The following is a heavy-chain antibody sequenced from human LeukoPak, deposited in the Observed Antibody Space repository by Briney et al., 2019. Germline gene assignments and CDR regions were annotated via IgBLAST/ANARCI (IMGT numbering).Heavy chain of an antibody. CDR3: ASRYSGYDYRATRGYYYYGMDV. CDR1: GGTFSSYA. Sequence: ASVKVSCKASGGTFSSYAISWVRQAPGQGLEWMGGIIPIFGTANYAQKFRGRVTITADKSTSTAYMELSSLRSEDTAVYYCASRYSGYDYRATRGYYYYGMDVWGKGTTVTVSS. CDR2: IIPIFGTA. V-gene: IGHV1-69*06. D-gene: IGHD5-12*01. J-gene: IGHJ6*04.